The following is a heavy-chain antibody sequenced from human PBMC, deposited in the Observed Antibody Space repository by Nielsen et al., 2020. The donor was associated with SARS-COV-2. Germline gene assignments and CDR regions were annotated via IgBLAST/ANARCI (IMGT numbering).Heavy chain of an antibody. D-gene: IGHD6-19*01. CDR3: AKEVSSGPYYYGMDV. CDR1: GFTFSSYG. J-gene: IGHJ6*02. V-gene: IGHV3-30*02. CDR2: IWYDGSNK. Sequence: GESLKISCAASGFTFSSYGMHWVRQAPGKGLEWVAVIWYDGSNKYYADSVKGRFTISRDNSKNTLYLQMNSLRAEDTAVYYCAKEVSSGPYYYGMDVWGQGTTVTVSS.